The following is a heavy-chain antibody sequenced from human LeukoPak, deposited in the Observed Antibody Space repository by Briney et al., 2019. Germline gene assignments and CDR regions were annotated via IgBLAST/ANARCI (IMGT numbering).Heavy chain of an antibody. D-gene: IGHD4-23*01. CDR3: ARGSSVETFDY. J-gene: IGHJ4*02. Sequence: SETLSLTCTVSGVSISSYYWSWIRQPPGKGLEWIGYIYYSGNTNYNPSVKSRVTVSVDTSKNQFSLKLSSETTADTAVYYCARGSSVETFDYWGQGTLVTVSS. V-gene: IGHV4-59*01. CDR1: GVSISSYY. CDR2: IYYSGNT.